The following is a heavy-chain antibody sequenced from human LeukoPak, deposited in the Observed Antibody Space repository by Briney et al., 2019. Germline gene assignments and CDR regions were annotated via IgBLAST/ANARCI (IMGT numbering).Heavy chain of an antibody. CDR1: EFTFSCYA. D-gene: IGHD4/OR15-4a*01. CDR3: ANPYGVHTFSYYFDF. Sequence: GGSLRLSCAGSEFTFSCYAMSWLRQAPGKGLEWVSAISGSGGGAYYADSVKGRFTISRDNSKNTLLLQMNSLRAEDTAVYYCANPYGVHTFSYYFDFWGQGALVTVSS. J-gene: IGHJ4*02. V-gene: IGHV3-23*01. CDR2: ISGSGGGA.